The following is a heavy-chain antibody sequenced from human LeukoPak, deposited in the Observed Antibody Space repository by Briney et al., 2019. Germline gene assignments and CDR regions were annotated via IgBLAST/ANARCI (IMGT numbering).Heavy chain of an antibody. D-gene: IGHD3-3*01. CDR1: GGTFSSYA. CDR3: AREDRPEWLLYRSIDYYNYHGMDV. J-gene: IGHJ6*02. Sequence: SVKVSCKASGGTFSSYAISWVRQAPGQGLEWMGGIIPIFGTANYAQKFQGRVTITADESTSTAYMELSSLRSEDTAVYYCAREDRPEWLLYRSIDYYNYHGMDVWGQGTTVTVSS. CDR2: IIPIFGTA. V-gene: IGHV1-69*13.